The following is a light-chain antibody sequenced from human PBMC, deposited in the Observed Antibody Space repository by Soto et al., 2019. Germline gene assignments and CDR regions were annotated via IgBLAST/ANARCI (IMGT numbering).Light chain of an antibody. CDR1: QSISSW. J-gene: IGKJ4*01. Sequence: IQLTQSPSTLSASIGDRVTITCRASQSISSWLAWYQQKPGKAPKLLIYKASSLESGVPSRFSGSGSGTEFTLTICSLQPDDFATYYCQQYNSYPRTFGGGTKV. V-gene: IGKV1-5*03. CDR2: KAS. CDR3: QQYNSYPRT.